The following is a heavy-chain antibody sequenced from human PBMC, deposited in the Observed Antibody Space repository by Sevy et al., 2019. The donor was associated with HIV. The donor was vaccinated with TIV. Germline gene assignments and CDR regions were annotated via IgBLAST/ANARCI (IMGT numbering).Heavy chain of an antibody. CDR3: SATREYYSDSYGYFDY. V-gene: IGHV1-24*01. CDR1: GHTLTDLS. Sequence: ASVKVSCKASGHTLTDLSMHWVRQAPGKGFEWIGRFDPEDGERIYAQKFQGSVTMTEETSTDTAYMELGSLRSEDTAVYYCSATREYYSDSYGYFDYWGQGTLVTVSS. CDR2: FDPEDGER. J-gene: IGHJ4*02. D-gene: IGHD3-22*01.